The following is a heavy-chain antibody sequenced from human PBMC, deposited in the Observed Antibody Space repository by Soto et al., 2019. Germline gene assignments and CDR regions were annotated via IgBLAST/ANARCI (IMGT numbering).Heavy chain of an antibody. CDR2: IVVGSGNT. J-gene: IGHJ3*02. Sequence: ASVKVSCKASGFTFTSSAVQWVRQARGQRLEWIGWIVVGSGNTNYAQKFQERVTITRDMSTSTAYMELSSLRSEDTAVYYCAADRLVVVTAISHAFDIWGQGTMVTVSS. D-gene: IGHD2-21*02. CDR3: AADRLVVVTAISHAFDI. V-gene: IGHV1-58*01. CDR1: GFTFTSSA.